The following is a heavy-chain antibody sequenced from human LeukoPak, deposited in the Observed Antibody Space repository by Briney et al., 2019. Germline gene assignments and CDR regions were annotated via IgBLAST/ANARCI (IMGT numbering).Heavy chain of an antibody. CDR2: IKPDGSEK. Sequence: GGSLRLSCVASGFTFSSHHMNWVRQTPGKGLESVATIKPDGSEKYYVDSVKGRFTISRDNTKSSLYLQMNSLRAEDTGVYFCARMSSYCDYWGQGTLVTVSS. CDR1: GFTFSSHH. D-gene: IGHD2-2*01. V-gene: IGHV3-7*01. J-gene: IGHJ4*02. CDR3: ARMSSYCDY.